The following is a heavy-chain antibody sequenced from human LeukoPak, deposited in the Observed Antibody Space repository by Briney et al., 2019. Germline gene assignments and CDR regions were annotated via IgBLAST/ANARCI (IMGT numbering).Heavy chain of an antibody. CDR1: GFTFSKYS. CDR2: ITTSGSYI. Sequence: GGSLRLSCVASGFTFSKYSMAWVRQAPGKGLEWVSYITTSGSYIYYADSMQGRFTISRDNAKNSLYLQINNLRAEDTAVYYCARGGKKYSSGWPYGPRFYYYYMDVWGKGTTVTISS. CDR3: ARGGKKYSSGWPYGPRFYYYYMDV. V-gene: IGHV3-21*01. D-gene: IGHD6-19*01. J-gene: IGHJ6*03.